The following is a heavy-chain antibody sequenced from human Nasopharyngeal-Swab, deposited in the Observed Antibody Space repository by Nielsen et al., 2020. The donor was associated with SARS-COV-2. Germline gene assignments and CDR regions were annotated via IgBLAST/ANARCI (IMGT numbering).Heavy chain of an antibody. V-gene: IGHV1-8*01. CDR1: RYNFTSYD. D-gene: IGHD5-12*01. CDR3: ARGFIVATIFHYYYYMDV. J-gene: IGHJ6*03. Sequence: ASVKVSCKASRYNFTSYDINWVRQATGQGLEWMGWMNPNSGNTGYAQKFQGRVTMTRNTSIRTAYMELSSLRSEDTAVYYCARGFIVATIFHYYYYMDVWGKGTTVTVSS. CDR2: MNPNSGNT.